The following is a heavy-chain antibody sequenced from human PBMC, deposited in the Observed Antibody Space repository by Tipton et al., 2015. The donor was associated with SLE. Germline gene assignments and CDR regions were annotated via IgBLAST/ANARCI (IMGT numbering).Heavy chain of an antibody. J-gene: IGHJ6*02. CDR1: GYTFTSYS. CDR2: INPYLGVT. D-gene: IGHD3-10*01. CDR3: ARDTFSGYYGMDV. V-gene: IGHV1-2*06. Sequence: QLVQSGAEVKKPGASVKVSCTASGYTFTSYSIHWVRQAPGQGLEWVGRINPYLGVTSYAQKFQARVTMTRDTSISTVYMELSSLRSDDTAVYYCARDTFSGYYGMDVWGQGTTVTVFS.